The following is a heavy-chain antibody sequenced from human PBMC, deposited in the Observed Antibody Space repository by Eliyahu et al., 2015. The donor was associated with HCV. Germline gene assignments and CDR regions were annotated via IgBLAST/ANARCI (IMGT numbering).Heavy chain of an antibody. CDR2: ISYDGSNK. V-gene: IGHV3-30-3*01. D-gene: IGHD6-13*01. CDR3: ARDTSAYFIAAAHDY. Sequence: QVQLVESGGGVVQPGRSLRLSCAASGFTFSSYAMHWVRQAPGKGLEWVAVISYDGSNKYYADSVKGRFTISRDNSKNTLYLQMNSLRAEDTAVYYCARDTSAYFIAAAHDYWGQGTLVTVSS. J-gene: IGHJ4*02. CDR1: GFTFSSYA.